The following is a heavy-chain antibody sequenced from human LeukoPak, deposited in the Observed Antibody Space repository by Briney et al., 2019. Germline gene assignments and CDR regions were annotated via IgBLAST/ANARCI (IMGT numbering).Heavy chain of an antibody. V-gene: IGHV4-39*07. CDR3: ARDFSSSSSVYYYYYMDV. D-gene: IGHD6-6*01. Sequence: SETLSLTCTVSGGSISSTTYYWGWIRQPPGKGLEWIGTIYYSGTTYYNPSLKSRVAISLDTSKNQFSLKLSSVTAADTAIYYCARDFSSSSSVYYYYYMDVWGKGTGVTVSS. CDR1: GGSISSTTYY. J-gene: IGHJ6*03. CDR2: IYYSGTT.